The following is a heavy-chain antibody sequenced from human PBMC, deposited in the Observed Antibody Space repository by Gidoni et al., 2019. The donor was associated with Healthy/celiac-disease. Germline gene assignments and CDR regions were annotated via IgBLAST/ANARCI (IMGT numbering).Heavy chain of an antibody. J-gene: IGHJ4*02. Sequence: EVQLVESGGGLVQPGRSLRLSCAASGFTFDDYAMHWVRQAPGKGREWVSGISWNSGSIGYADSVKGRFTISRDNAKNSLYLQMNSLRAEDTALYYCAKDIYKFRFDFWSGAVGYWGQGTLVTVSS. V-gene: IGHV3-9*01. CDR1: GFTFDDYA. D-gene: IGHD3-3*01. CDR2: ISWNSGSI. CDR3: AKDIYKFRFDFWSGAVGY.